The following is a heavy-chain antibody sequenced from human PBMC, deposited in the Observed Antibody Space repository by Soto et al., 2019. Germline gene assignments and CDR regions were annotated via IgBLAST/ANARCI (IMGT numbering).Heavy chain of an antibody. CDR3: AASIFYYGMDV. CDR1: GYTFTNYW. V-gene: IGHV5-51*01. J-gene: IGHJ6*02. Sequence: VESLKISCKGSGYTFTNYWIGWVRQMPVKGLEWMGIIYPGDSDTKYNPSFQGQVTISADKSITTTYLQWSSLKASDTAIYYCAASIFYYGMDVWGQRTTVTVSS. CDR2: IYPGDSDT.